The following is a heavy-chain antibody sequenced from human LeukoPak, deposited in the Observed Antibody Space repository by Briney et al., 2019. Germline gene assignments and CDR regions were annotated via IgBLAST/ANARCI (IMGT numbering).Heavy chain of an antibody. D-gene: IGHD3-22*01. J-gene: IGHJ4*02. Sequence: GGSLRLSCAASGFTFSSYAMHWVRQAPGKGLEYVSATSSNGGSTYYANSVKGRFTISRDNSKNTLYLQMGSLRAEDMAVYYCATIEGSGYDYWGQGTLVTVSS. CDR1: GFTFSSYA. V-gene: IGHV3-64*01. CDR2: TSSNGGST. CDR3: ATIEGSGYDY.